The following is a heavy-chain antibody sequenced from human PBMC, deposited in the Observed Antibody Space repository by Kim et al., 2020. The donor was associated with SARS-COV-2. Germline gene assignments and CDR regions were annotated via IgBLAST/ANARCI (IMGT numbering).Heavy chain of an antibody. Sequence: YADSVEGRFSIFRDNVKMSLFLQMNSLRAEDTAVYYCTRDNPTVADFDSWGQGTLVIVSS. CDR3: TRDNPTVADFDS. V-gene: IGHV3-48*03. J-gene: IGHJ4*02. D-gene: IGHD4-17*01.